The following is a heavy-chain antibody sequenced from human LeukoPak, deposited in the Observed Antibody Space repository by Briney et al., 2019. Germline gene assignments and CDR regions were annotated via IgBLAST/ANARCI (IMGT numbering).Heavy chain of an antibody. D-gene: IGHD6-19*01. CDR3: AKGSSGWYPHFDH. J-gene: IGHJ4*01. CDR2: SGSGGTP. CDR1: GFDFSSYA. Sequence: GGSLRLSCVASGFDFSSYAMTWVRQAPGKGLEWVSTSGSGGTPFYTDSVKGRFTISRDSSKNTLYLQMNSLRAEDTALYYCAKGSSGWYPHFDHWGQGTLVTVSS. V-gene: IGHV3-23*01.